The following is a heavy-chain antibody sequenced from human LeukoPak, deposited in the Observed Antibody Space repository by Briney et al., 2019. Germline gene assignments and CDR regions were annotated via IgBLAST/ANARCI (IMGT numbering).Heavy chain of an antibody. Sequence: GGSLRLSCAASGFTFSSYSMNWVRQAPGKGLEWVSSISSSSSYIYYADSVKGRFTISRDNAKNSLYLQMNSLRAEDTAVYYCARERGYTEYFDYWGQGTLVTVSS. V-gene: IGHV3-21*01. CDR3: ARERGYTEYFDY. CDR1: GFTFSSYS. J-gene: IGHJ4*02. D-gene: IGHD6-25*01. CDR2: ISSSSSYI.